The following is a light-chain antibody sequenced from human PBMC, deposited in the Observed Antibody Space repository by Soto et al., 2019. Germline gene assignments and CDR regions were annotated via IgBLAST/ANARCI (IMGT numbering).Light chain of an antibody. CDR3: SSYGGSNNLV. CDR2: EVS. CDR1: SSDVGGYNY. V-gene: IGLV2-8*01. J-gene: IGLJ2*01. Sequence: QSALTQPPSASGSPGQSVTISCTGTSSDVGGYNYVSWYQQYPGKAPKLMIYEVSKRPSGVPDRFSGSKSGNTASLTVSGLQAEDEADYYGSSYGGSNNLVFGGGTKLTVL.